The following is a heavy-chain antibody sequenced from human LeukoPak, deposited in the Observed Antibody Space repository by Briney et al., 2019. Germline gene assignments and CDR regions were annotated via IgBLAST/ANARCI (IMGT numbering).Heavy chain of an antibody. CDR1: GFLINSDV. CDR2: ISVDGHGS. J-gene: IGHJ4*02. V-gene: IGHV3-23*01. CDR3: ARRVGGTPDY. D-gene: IGHD1-1*01. Sequence: PGGSLRLSCAASGFLINSDVMTWVRQPPGRGLEWVSAISVDGHGSDYANSVKGRFTISRDNAKNIVYLQMNSLTAEDTALYYCARRVGGTPDYWGRGTQVTASS.